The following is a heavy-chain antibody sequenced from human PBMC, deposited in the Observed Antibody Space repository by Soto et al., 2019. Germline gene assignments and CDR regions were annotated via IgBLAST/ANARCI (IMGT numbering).Heavy chain of an antibody. CDR1: GYSFTDFW. Sequence: EVQLVQSAAEVRKPGESLMISCKGSGYSFTDFWIGWVRQMPGKGLEWMGVIYPDDSETRYGPAFQGQVTFSADKSITTAYLHWSSLKASDTAVYYCARPAYCSITGCHKGAGIDAFDIWGQGTLVTVSS. J-gene: IGHJ3*02. D-gene: IGHD2-2*01. V-gene: IGHV5-51*01. CDR3: ARPAYCSITGCHKGAGIDAFDI. CDR2: IYPDDSET.